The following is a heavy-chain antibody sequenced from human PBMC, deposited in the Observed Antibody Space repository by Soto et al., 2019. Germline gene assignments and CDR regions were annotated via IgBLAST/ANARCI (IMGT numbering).Heavy chain of an antibody. V-gene: IGHV4-34*01. CDR1: GGSFSGYY. J-gene: IGHJ5*02. CDR2: INHSGST. CDR3: ARGRSSSWYHNWLDP. Sequence: SETLSLTCAVYGGSFSGYYWSWIRQPPGKGLEWIGEINHSGSTNYNPSLKSRVTISVDTSKNQFSLKLSSVTAADTAVYYCARGRSSSWYHNWLDPWGQGTLVTVSS. D-gene: IGHD6-13*01.